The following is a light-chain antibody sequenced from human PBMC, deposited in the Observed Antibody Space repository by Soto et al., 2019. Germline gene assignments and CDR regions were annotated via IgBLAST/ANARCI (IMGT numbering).Light chain of an antibody. CDR3: ASYAGSRTYV. CDR1: SDIGNYNL. Sequence: QSVLTQPASVSGSPGQSVTISCSGSDIGNYNLVSWYQHLPGRAPKLLIFEVTMRPSGISDRFSGSKSASTASLTISGLQADVEGDYYSASYAGSRTYVFWSGTKVTV. CDR2: EVT. V-gene: IGLV2-23*02. J-gene: IGLJ1*01.